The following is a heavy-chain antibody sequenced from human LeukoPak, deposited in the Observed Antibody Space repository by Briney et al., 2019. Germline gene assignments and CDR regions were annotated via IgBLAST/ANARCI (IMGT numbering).Heavy chain of an antibody. J-gene: IGHJ4*02. V-gene: IGHV1-18*01. D-gene: IGHD3-22*01. CDR3: ARARLYYYDSSGPPAPHFDY. Sequence: ASVRVSCTASGYTFTSYGISWVRQAPGQGLEWMGWISAYNGNTNYAQKLQGRVTMTTDTSTSTAYMELRSLRSDDTAVYYCARARLYYYDSSGPPAPHFDYWGQGTLVTVSS. CDR1: GYTFTSYG. CDR2: ISAYNGNT.